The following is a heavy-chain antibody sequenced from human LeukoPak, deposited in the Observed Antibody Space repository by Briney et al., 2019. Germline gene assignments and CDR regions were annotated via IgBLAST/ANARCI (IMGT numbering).Heavy chain of an antibody. CDR2: IYYSGST. Sequence: KPSETLSLTCTVSGXSISSSSYYWGWIRQPPGKGLEWIGSIYYSGSTYYNPSLKSRVTISVDTSKNQFSLKLSSVTAADTAVYYCATTYYYDSSGYYYVLPENWYFDLWGRGTLVTVSS. J-gene: IGHJ2*01. CDR3: ATTYYYDSSGYYYVLPENWYFDL. CDR1: GXSISSSSYY. V-gene: IGHV4-39*01. D-gene: IGHD3-22*01.